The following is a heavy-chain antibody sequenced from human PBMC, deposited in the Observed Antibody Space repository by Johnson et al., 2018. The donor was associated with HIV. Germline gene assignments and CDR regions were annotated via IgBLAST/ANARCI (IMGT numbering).Heavy chain of an antibody. CDR1: GFTFGDYY. V-gene: IGHV3-11*04. CDR3: ARVGVSTAAGGVPLDI. CDR2: ISSSGRTI. Sequence: QVQLVESGGGLIQPGGSLRLSCAASGFTFGDYYMSWIRQAPGKGLEWVSYISSSGRTIYYVDSVKGRFTISRDNTKNTLYLQMNSLRAEDTALYFCARVGVSTAAGGVPLDIWGPGTMVTVSA. J-gene: IGHJ3*02. D-gene: IGHD2-2*01.